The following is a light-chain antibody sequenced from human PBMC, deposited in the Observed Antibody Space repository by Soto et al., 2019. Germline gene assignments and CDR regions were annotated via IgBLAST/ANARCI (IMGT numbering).Light chain of an antibody. CDR3: QLYGRSIT. Sequence: EIFLTHSPVTLPLSXGXXXXXXXXASQSVGSSYLAWYQQKPGQAPRLLIYGASSRATGIPDRFSGSGSGTDFTLTITRLEPEDFAVYYCQLYGRSITFGQGTRLEIK. J-gene: IGKJ5*01. CDR1: QSVGSSY. CDR2: GAS. V-gene: IGKV3-20*01.